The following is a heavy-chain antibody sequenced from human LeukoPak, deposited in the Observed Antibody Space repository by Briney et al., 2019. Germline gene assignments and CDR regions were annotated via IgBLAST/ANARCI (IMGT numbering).Heavy chain of an antibody. CDR2: IHPSTGNP. D-gene: IGHD3-16*02. CDR3: ARAYQRLGELSLPNY. Sequence: ASVKVSCKASGYTFTNYAMNWVRQAPGQGLEWMGWIHPSTGNPTYAQGFTGRFVFSLDTSVSTTYLQISSLKAEDTAVYYCARAYQRLGELSLPNYWGQRTLVTVSS. J-gene: IGHJ4*02. V-gene: IGHV7-4-1*02. CDR1: GYTFTNYA.